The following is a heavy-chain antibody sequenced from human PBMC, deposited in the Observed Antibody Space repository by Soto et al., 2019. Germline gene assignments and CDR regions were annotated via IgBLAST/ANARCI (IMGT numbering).Heavy chain of an antibody. CDR2: IYYSGST. D-gene: IGHD1-26*01. CDR1: GGSISSDY. Sequence: SETLSLTCTVSGGSISSDYWSWIRQPPGKGLEWIGYIYYSGSTNYNPSLKSRVTISVDTSKNQFSLKLSSVTAADTAVYYCERSAPPKVHSERALYYSDYWGQGILVPVYS. J-gene: IGHJ4*02. V-gene: IGHV4-59*01. CDR3: ERSAPPKVHSERALYYSDY.